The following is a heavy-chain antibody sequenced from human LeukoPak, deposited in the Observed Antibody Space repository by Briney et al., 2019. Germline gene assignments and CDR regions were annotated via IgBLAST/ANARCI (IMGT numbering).Heavy chain of an antibody. Sequence: SETLSLTCTVSGGSISSSSYYWGWIRQPPGKGLEWIGIIYYSGSTYYNSSLKSRVTITEDTSKNQFSLKLSSVTAADTAVYYCARLVISYYYGSGSYPEGYFDYWGEGTLVSVSS. J-gene: IGHJ4*02. V-gene: IGHV4-39*07. D-gene: IGHD3-10*01. CDR1: GGSISSSSYY. CDR3: ARLVISYYYGSGSYPEGYFDY. CDR2: IYYSGST.